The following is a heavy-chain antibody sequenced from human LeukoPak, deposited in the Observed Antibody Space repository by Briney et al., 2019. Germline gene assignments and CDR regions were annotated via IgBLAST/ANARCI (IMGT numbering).Heavy chain of an antibody. CDR1: GYTFSNYG. CDR2: ISGYNGNT. D-gene: IGHD3-16*01. Sequence: ASVKVSCKASGYTFSNYGISWVRQAPGQGLEWMGWISGYNGNTNYAQKLQGRVTMTTDTSTSTAYMELRSLRSDDTAVYYCASPPIPPYSQGYWGQGTLVTVSS. J-gene: IGHJ4*02. CDR3: ASPPIPPYSQGY. V-gene: IGHV1-18*01.